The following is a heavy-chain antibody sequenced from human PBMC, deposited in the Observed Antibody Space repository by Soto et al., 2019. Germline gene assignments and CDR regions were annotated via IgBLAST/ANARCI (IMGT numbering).Heavy chain of an antibody. CDR1: GFSLRNARMG. V-gene: IGHV2-26*01. D-gene: IGHD3-22*01. J-gene: IGHJ6*03. Sequence: QVTLKESGPVLVKPTETLTLTCTVSGFSLRNARMGVSWIRQPPGKALEWLAHITFSSDEKSDHTSLKGRLTLYKETPKSQVVLTMTSLDPVDTATYFCARTLAVNYYYYYVDVWGEGTTVTVSS. CDR3: ARTLAVNYYYYYVDV. CDR2: ITFSSDEK.